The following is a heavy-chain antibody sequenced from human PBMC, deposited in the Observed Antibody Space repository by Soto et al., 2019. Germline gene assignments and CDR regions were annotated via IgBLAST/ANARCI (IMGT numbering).Heavy chain of an antibody. D-gene: IGHD4-17*01. CDR1: GFTFSSYA. V-gene: IGHV3-23*01. CDR3: ASYYGDYQPYYYYGMDV. CDR2: ISGSGGST. Sequence: PGGSLRLSCAASGFTFSSYAMSWVRQAPGKGLEWVSAISGSGGSTYYADSVKGRFTISRDNSKNTLYLQMNSLRAEDTAVYYCASYYGDYQPYYYYGMDVWGQGTTVTAP. J-gene: IGHJ6*02.